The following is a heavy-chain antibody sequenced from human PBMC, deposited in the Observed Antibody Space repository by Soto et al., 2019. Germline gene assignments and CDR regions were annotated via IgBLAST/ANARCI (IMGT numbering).Heavy chain of an antibody. J-gene: IGHJ4*02. D-gene: IGHD3-22*01. V-gene: IGHV3-23*01. CDR2: ISGSGGST. CDR1: GFTFSSYA. Sequence: VQLLESGGGLVQPGGSMRLSFAASGFTFSSYAMSWVRQAPGKGLEWVSAISGSGGSTYYADSVKGRFTISRDNSKNTLYLQMNSLRAEDTAVYYCAKDRGYSITPSDYWGQGTLVTVSS. CDR3: AKDRGYSITPSDY.